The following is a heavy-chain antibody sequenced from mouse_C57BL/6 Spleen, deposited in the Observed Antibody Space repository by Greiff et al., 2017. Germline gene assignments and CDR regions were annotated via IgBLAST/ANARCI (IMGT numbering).Heavy chain of an antibody. CDR2: IDPSDSYT. J-gene: IGHJ4*01. V-gene: IGHV1-69*01. CDR3: ATRLRYAMDY. D-gene: IGHD3-2*02. CDR1: GYTFTSYW. Sequence: QVQLKQPGAELVMPGASVKLSCKASGYTFTSYWMHWVKQRPGQGLEWIGEIDPSDSYTNYNQKFKGKSTLTVDKSSSTAYMQLSSLTSEDSAVYYCATRLRYAMDYWGQGTSVTVSS.